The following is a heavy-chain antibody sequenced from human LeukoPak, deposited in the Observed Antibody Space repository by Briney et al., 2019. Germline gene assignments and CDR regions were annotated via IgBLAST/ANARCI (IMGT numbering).Heavy chain of an antibody. Sequence: SVKVSCKASGGTFSSYAISWVRQAPGQGLEWMGGIIPIFGTANHAQKFQGRVKITADESTSTAYMELSSLRSEDTAVYYCASGYSGSYSVTGFDPWGQGTLVTVSS. V-gene: IGHV1-69*13. D-gene: IGHD1-26*01. CDR3: ASGYSGSYSVTGFDP. J-gene: IGHJ5*02. CDR1: GGTFSSYA. CDR2: IIPIFGTA.